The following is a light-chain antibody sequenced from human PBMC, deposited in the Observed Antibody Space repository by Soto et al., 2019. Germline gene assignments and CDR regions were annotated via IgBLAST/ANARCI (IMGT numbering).Light chain of an antibody. V-gene: IGKV3-15*01. CDR2: GAS. Sequence: EIVMKQSPATLSVSPGERATLSCRASQSVSSNLAWFQQKPGQAPRRLIYGASTRATGIPARFSGSGSGTEFTLTISSLQSEDFAVYYCQLYNNWPPWTFGQGTKVEIK. CDR1: QSVSSN. J-gene: IGKJ1*01. CDR3: QLYNNWPPWT.